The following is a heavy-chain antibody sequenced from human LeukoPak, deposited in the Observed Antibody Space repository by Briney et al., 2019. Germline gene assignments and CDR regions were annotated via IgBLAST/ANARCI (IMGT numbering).Heavy chain of an antibody. CDR3: ARAGGSGTPGRY. V-gene: IGHV4-34*01. J-gene: IGHJ4*02. CDR1: GGSFSGYY. Sequence: SETLSLTCAVYGGSFSGYYWSWIRQPPGKGLEWIGEINHSGSTNYNPSLKSRVTISVDTSKNQCSLKLSSVTAADTAVYYCARAGGSGTPGRYWGQGTLVTVSS. D-gene: IGHD3-10*01. CDR2: INHSGST.